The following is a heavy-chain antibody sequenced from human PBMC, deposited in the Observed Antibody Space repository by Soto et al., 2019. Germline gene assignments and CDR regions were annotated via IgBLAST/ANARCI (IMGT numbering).Heavy chain of an antibody. V-gene: IGHV4-59*01. CDR1: GGSISTNY. CDR3: ARDVLVATLPVSYHGMDV. D-gene: IGHD5-12*01. CDR2: IYFSGNT. Sequence: SGTLSLTCTVSGGSISTNYWNWIRQPPGKGLEWIGSIYFSGNTNYNPSLKSRVTMSIDTSKNQFSLKLSSLTAADTAMYYCARDVLVATLPVSYHGMDVWGQGTTVTVSS. J-gene: IGHJ6*02.